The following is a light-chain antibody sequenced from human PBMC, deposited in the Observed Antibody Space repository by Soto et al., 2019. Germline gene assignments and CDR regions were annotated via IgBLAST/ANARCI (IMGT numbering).Light chain of an antibody. V-gene: IGKV3-15*01. CDR1: QSVSSN. J-gene: IGKJ1*01. CDR3: QQSYNTPRT. Sequence: EIVMIQSPATLSVYPGERATLSCRASQSVSSNLAWYQQKPGQAPRLLIYGASTRATGIPARFSGSGSGTEFTLTISSLQSEDFATYYCQQSYNTPRTFGQGSKVDI. CDR2: GAS.